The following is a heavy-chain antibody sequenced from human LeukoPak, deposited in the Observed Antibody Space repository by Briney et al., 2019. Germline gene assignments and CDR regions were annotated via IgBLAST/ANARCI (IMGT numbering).Heavy chain of an antibody. CDR2: ITGSGGST. D-gene: IGHD6-13*01. CDR3: AKAIRGGGIDMAFDY. CDR1: GFTFDDYG. V-gene: IGHV3-23*01. Sequence: GGSLRLSCAASGFTFDDYGMSWVRQAPGKGLEWVSGITGSGGSTYYADSVKGRFTISRDNSKNTLYLQKNSLRAEDTAVYYCAKAIRGGGIDMAFDYWGQGTLVTVSS. J-gene: IGHJ4*02.